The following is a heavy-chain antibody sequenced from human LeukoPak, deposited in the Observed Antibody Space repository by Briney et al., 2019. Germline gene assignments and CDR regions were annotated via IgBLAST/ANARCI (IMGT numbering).Heavy chain of an antibody. CDR1: GFPFSIYG. CDR3: AKEQASAAVYPAFDY. V-gene: IGHV3-30*18. D-gene: IGHD6-13*01. CDR2: ISYDGSKE. Sequence: GGSLRLSCAASGFPFSIYGMHWVRHAQGKGLEWVAAISYDGSKEYSADSVKGRFTISRDSSKKALYLQMNSLRAEATAVYYCAKEQASAAVYPAFDYWGQGILVTVSS. J-gene: IGHJ4*02.